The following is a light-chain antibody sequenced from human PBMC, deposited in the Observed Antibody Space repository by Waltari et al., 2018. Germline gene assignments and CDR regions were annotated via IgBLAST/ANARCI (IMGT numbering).Light chain of an antibody. CDR2: KAS. J-gene: IGKJ2*01. V-gene: IGKV1-5*03. CDR3: QQYHTSSS. CDR1: QSISNW. Sequence: DIQMTQPPSSLSASVGDRVTITCRASQSISNWLAWYQQKPGKPPILLLYKASILTRGVPSRFSGSGSGTQFTLPHSSMQPGDFATYYCQQYHTSSSFGQGTKLEIK.